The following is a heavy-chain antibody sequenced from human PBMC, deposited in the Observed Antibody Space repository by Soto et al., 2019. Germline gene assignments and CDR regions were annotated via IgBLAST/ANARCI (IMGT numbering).Heavy chain of an antibody. CDR1: GGSISSYY. CDR3: ARDRAGPDFWSGPVGAFDI. CDR2: IYYSGST. D-gene: IGHD3-3*01. V-gene: IGHV4-59*01. Sequence: QVQLQESGPGLVKPSETLSLTCTVSGGSISSYYWSWIRQPPGKGLEWIGYIYYSGSTNYNPSLKSRGTISVDTSKNQFSLKLSSVTAADTAVYYCARDRAGPDFWSGPVGAFDIWGQGTMVTVSS. J-gene: IGHJ3*02.